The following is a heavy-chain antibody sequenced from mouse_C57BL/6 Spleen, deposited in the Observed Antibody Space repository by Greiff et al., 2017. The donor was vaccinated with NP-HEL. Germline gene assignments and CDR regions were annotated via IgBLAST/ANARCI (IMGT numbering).Heavy chain of an antibody. J-gene: IGHJ2*01. CDR3: AGTKTAQAYLFDY. CDR1: GYTFTGYW. D-gene: IGHD3-2*02. V-gene: IGHV1-9*01. CDR2: ILPGSGST. Sequence: VQLQQSGAELMKPGASVKLSCKATGYTFTGYWIEWVKQRPGHGLEWIGEILPGSGSTNYNEKFKGKATFHADTSSNTAYLQLISLTTEDSAIFYGAGTKTAQAYLFDYWGQGTTLTVSS.